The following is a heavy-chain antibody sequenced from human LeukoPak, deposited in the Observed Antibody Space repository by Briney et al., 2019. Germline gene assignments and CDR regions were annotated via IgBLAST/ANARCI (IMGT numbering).Heavy chain of an antibody. Sequence: ASVKVSCKASGYTFTSYYMHWVRHAPGQGLEWMGIINPSGGSTSYAQKFQGRVTMTRDTSTSTVYMELSSLRSEDTAVYYCASSGPSAGATDGVDYWGQGTLVTVSS. CDR2: INPSGGST. CDR1: GYTFTSYY. V-gene: IGHV1-46*01. CDR3: ASSGPSAGATDGVDY. J-gene: IGHJ4*02. D-gene: IGHD1-26*01.